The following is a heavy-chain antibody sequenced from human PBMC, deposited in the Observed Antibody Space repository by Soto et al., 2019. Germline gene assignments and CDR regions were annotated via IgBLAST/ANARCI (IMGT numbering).Heavy chain of an antibody. D-gene: IGHD1-1*01. Sequence: GGSLRLSCAASGFTLSSYAMSWVRQAPGKGLEWVSAISGSGGSTYYADSVKGRFTISRDNSKNTLYLQMNSLRAEDTAVYYCARDSAFGWNRPYYFDYWGQGTLVTVSS. CDR1: GFTLSSYA. CDR2: ISGSGGST. J-gene: IGHJ4*02. CDR3: ARDSAFGWNRPYYFDY. V-gene: IGHV3-23*01.